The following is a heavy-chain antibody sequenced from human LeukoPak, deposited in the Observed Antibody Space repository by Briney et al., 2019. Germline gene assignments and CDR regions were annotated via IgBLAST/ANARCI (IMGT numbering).Heavy chain of an antibody. V-gene: IGHV4-39*01. CDR3: ARQNLDYGDYGREQYNWFDP. D-gene: IGHD4-17*01. J-gene: IGHJ5*02. CDR2: IYYSGST. Sequence: SETLSLTCTVSGYSISSSYYWGWICQPPGKGLEWIGSIYYSGSTYYNPSLKSRVTISVDTSKNQFSLKLSSVTAADTAVYYCARQNLDYGDYGREQYNWFDPWGQGTLVTVSS. CDR1: GYSISSSYY.